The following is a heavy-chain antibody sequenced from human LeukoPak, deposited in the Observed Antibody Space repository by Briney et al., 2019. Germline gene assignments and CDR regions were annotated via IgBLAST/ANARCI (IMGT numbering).Heavy chain of an antibody. CDR3: AKDNGDYALYFQH. CDR2: IRYDGSNK. J-gene: IGHJ1*01. Sequence: GGSLRLSCTASGFTFSSYGMHWVRQAPGKGLEWVAFIRYDGSNKYYADSVKGRFTISRDNSKNTLYLQMNSLRAEETAAYYCAKDNGDYALYFQHWGQGTLVTVSS. CDR1: GFTFSSYG. V-gene: IGHV3-30*02. D-gene: IGHD4-17*01.